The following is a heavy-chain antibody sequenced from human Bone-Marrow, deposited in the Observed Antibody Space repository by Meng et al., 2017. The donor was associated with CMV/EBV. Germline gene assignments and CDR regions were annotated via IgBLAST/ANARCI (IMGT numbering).Heavy chain of an antibody. CDR3: ARDQYYYDSSGSPTATYYYYGIDV. Sequence: GESLKISCAASGFTFRSYGMHWVRQAPGKGLEWVAVIWYDGSNKYYADSVKGRFTISRDNSKNTLYLQMNSLRAEDTAVYYCARDQYYYDSSGSPTATYYYYGIDVWGQGTTVTVSS. CDR2: IWYDGSNK. CDR1: GFTFRSYG. D-gene: IGHD3-22*01. J-gene: IGHJ6*02. V-gene: IGHV3-33*01.